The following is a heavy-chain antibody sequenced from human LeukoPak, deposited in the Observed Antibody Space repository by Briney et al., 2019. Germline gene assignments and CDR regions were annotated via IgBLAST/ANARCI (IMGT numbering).Heavy chain of an antibody. V-gene: IGHV4-30-2*01. CDR2: IYHSGST. CDR3: ARVPTVGEYYFDY. Sequence: SETLSLTCAVSGGSISSGGYSWSWLRQPPGKGLEWIGYIYHSGSTYYNPSLKSRVTISVDRSKNQFSLKLSSVTAADTAVYYCARVPTVGEYYFDYWGQGTLVTVSS. J-gene: IGHJ4*02. D-gene: IGHD4-23*01. CDR1: GGSISSGGYS.